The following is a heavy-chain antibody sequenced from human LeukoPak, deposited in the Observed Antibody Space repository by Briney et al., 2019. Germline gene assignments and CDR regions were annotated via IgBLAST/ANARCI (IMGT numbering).Heavy chain of an antibody. D-gene: IGHD3-9*01. CDR2: IYYSGST. J-gene: IGHJ5*02. Sequence: PSETLSLTCTVSGGSISSYYWSWIRQPPGKGLEWIGYIYYSGSTNYNPSLKSRVTISVDTSKNQFSLKLSSVTAADTAVYYCARDNDILTGYRGLFDPWGQGTLVTVSS. V-gene: IGHV4-59*01. CDR1: GGSISSYY. CDR3: ARDNDILTGYRGLFDP.